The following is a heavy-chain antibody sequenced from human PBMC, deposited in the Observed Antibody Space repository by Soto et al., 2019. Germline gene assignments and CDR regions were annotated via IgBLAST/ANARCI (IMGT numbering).Heavy chain of an antibody. J-gene: IGHJ6*02. V-gene: IGHV1-18*04. D-gene: IGHD4-17*01. Sequence: GASVKVSCKASGYTFTSYGISWVRQAPGQGLEWMGWISAYNGNTNYAQKLQGRVTMTTDTPTSTAYMELRSLSSDDTAVYYCARDNPVTYYYYGMDVWGQGTTVTVSS. CDR3: ARDNPVTYYYYGMDV. CDR1: GYTFTSYG. CDR2: ISAYNGNT.